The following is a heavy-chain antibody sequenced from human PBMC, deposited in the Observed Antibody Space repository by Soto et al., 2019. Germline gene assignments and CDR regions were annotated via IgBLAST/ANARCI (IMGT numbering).Heavy chain of an antibody. CDR3: AKAGCSGGTCYLYYFDY. D-gene: IGHD2-15*01. V-gene: IGHV3-23*01. J-gene: IGHJ4*02. CDR1: GFTFSNYA. Sequence: GGSLRLSCAASGFTFSNYAMSWVRQDPGKGLEWVSTISVRGGNTYYADSVKGRFTISRGNSRNTLHLQMDSLRVEDSAVYSCAKAGCSGGTCYLYYFDYWGQGALVTVSS. CDR2: ISVRGGNT.